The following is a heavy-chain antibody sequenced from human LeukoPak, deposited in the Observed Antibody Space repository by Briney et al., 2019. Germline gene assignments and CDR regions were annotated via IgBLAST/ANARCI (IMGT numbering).Heavy chain of an antibody. CDR1: GGSISSYY. J-gene: IGHJ5*02. CDR3: ATSGFSNWFDP. D-gene: IGHD3-3*01. V-gene: IGHV4-59*08. CDR2: IYYSGST. Sequence: SETLSLTCTVSGGSISSYYWSWIRQPPGKGLEWIGYIYYSGSTNYNPSLKSRVTISVDTSKNQFSLKLSSVTAADTAVYYCATSGFSNWFDPWGQGTLVTVSS.